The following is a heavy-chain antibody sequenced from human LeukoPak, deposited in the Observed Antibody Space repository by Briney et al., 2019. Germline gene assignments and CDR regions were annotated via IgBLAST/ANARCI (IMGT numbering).Heavy chain of an antibody. Sequence: SETLSLTCTVSGGSISGFVWSWIRQPPGEGLDYIGFIYDTGTTNYNPLLKSRVTLSVDTSKNQFSLRLNSVTAADTAVYYCARLAKGEQWLAYYFDYWGRGALVTVSS. CDR3: ARLAKGEQWLAYYFDY. CDR1: GGSISGFV. D-gene: IGHD6-19*01. V-gene: IGHV4-59*08. J-gene: IGHJ4*02. CDR2: IYDTGTT.